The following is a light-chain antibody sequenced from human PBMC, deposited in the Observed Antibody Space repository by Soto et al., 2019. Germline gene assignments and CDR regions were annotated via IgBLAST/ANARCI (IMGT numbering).Light chain of an antibody. CDR1: QSIRTY. CDR3: QQSFASLRT. Sequence: DIQMTQSPSSLSASVGDRVTITCRASQSIRTYLNWFQQRPGKAPKLLIYAASTLQGGVPSRFSGSGSGTDFILTISSLQSEDFETYYCQQSFASLRTFGQGTKVDIK. V-gene: IGKV1-39*01. CDR2: AAS. J-gene: IGKJ1*01.